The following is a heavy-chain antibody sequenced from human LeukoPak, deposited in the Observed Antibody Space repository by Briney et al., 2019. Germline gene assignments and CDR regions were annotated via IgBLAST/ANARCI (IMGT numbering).Heavy chain of an antibody. J-gene: IGHJ4*02. Sequence: PGGSLRLSCAASGFTFSNYWIYWVRQAPGKGLVWLSGINRDGSSTMYADSVKGRFTISRDNSKNTLYLQMNSLRTEDTAVYYCAKDLMPRRRESWNRIAAAGPQPPDYWGQGTLVTVSS. CDR1: GFTFSNYW. CDR2: INRDGSST. CDR3: AKDLMPRRRESWNRIAAAGPQPPDY. D-gene: IGHD6-13*01. V-gene: IGHV3-74*03.